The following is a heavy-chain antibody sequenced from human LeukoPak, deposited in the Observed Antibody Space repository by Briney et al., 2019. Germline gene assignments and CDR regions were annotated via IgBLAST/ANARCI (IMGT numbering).Heavy chain of an antibody. CDR3: AHTYYYDQRGYYSDY. J-gene: IGHJ4*02. D-gene: IGHD3-22*01. CDR2: IYYSGST. CDR1: GGSISSYY. Sequence: SETLSLTCTVSGGSISSYYWSWIRQPPGEGLEWIGYIYYSGSTNYNPSLKSRVTISVDTSKNQFSLKLSSVTAADTAVYYCAHTYYYDQRGYYSDYWGQGTLVTVSS. V-gene: IGHV4-59*01.